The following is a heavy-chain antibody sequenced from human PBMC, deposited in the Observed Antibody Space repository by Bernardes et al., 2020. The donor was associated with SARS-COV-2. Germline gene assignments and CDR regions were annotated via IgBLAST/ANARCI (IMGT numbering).Heavy chain of an antibody. CDR3: ARDFYDFWSGPAFWGYYYYGMDV. CDR2: ISAYNGNT. D-gene: IGHD3-3*01. V-gene: IGHV1-18*04. Sequence: ASVKVSCKASGYTFTSYGISWVRQAPGQGLEWMGWISAYNGNTNYAQKLQGRVTMTTDTSTSTAYMELRSLRSDDTAVYYCARDFYDFWSGPAFWGYYYYGMDVWGQGTTVTVSS. J-gene: IGHJ6*02. CDR1: GYTFTSYG.